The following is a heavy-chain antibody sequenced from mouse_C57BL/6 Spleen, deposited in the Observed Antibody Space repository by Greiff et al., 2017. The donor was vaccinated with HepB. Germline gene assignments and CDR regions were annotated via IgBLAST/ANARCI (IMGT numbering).Heavy chain of an antibody. CDR3: ARYYYYGSSYGNYFDD. D-gene: IGHD1-1*01. J-gene: IGHJ2*01. V-gene: IGHV7-3*01. Sequence: EVNVVESGGGLVQPGGSLSLSCAASGFTFTDYYMSWVRQPPGKALEWLGFIRNKANGYTTEYSASVKGRFTISRDNSQSILYLQMNALRAEDSATYYCARYYYYGSSYGNYFDDWGQGTTLTVSS. CDR2: IRNKANGYTT. CDR1: GFTFTDYY.